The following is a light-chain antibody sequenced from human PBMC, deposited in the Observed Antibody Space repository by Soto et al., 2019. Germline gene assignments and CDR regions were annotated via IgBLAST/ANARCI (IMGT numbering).Light chain of an antibody. CDR2: GAS. Sequence: EIVMTQSPATLSVSPGARATLSCRASQSVSSNLAWYQQKPGQAPSLLILGASTRATGIPARFSGSGSGTEFTLSTSRLQHEDFAVYYCKQYKEWPPFTFGQGTRLEI. J-gene: IGKJ5*01. CDR1: QSVSSN. V-gene: IGKV3-15*01. CDR3: KQYKEWPPFT.